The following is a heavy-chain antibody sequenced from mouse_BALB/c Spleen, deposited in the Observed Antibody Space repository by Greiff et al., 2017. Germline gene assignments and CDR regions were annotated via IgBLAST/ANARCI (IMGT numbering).Heavy chain of an antibody. CDR3: ARHEEKYETARAPFAY. Sequence: VQLQESGAGLVKPGASVKLSCKASGYTFTEYIIHWVKQRSGQGLEWIGWFYPGSGSIKYNEKFKDKATLTADKSSSTVYMELSRLTSEDSAVYFSARHEEKYETARAPFAYWGQGTLVTVSA. V-gene: IGHV1-62-2*01. CDR1: GYTFTEYI. J-gene: IGHJ3*01. D-gene: IGHD3-2*01. CDR2: FYPGSGSI.